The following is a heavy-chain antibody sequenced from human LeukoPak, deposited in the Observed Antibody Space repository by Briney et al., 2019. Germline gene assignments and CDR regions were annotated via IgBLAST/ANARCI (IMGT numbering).Heavy chain of an antibody. CDR2: IYYSGST. CDR3: ARDARPAQYCSSTSYRDAFDI. J-gene: IGHJ3*02. D-gene: IGHD2-2*01. V-gene: IGHV4-31*03. CDR1: GGSISSGGYY. Sequence: SQTLSLTCTVSGGSISSGGYYWSWIRQHPGKGLEWIGYIYYSGSTYYNPSLKSRVTISVDTSKNQFSLKLSSVTAADTAVYYCARDARPAQYCSSTSYRDAFDIWGQGTMVTVSS.